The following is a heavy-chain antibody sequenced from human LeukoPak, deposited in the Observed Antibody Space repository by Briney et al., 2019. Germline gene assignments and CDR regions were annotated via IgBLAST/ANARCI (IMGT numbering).Heavy chain of an antibody. CDR2: IVVGSGNT. V-gene: IGHV1-58*01. CDR3: AVNLGARHYAFDI. Sequence: SVKVSCKASGFTFTSSAVQWVRQACGQRLEWIGWIVVGSGNTNYAQKFQERVTITRDMSTSTAYMELSSLRSEDTAVYYCAVNLGARHYAFDIWGQGTMVTVSS. D-gene: IGHD1-26*01. J-gene: IGHJ3*02. CDR1: GFTFTSSA.